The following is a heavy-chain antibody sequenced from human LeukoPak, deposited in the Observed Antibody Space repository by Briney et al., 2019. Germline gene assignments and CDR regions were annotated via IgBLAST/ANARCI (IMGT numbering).Heavy chain of an antibody. CDR3: AGNYDILTGYYSRASDI. V-gene: IGHV3-48*03. D-gene: IGHD3-9*01. Sequence: PGGSLRLSCAASGFTFSSYEMNWVRQALGKGLEWVSYISSSGSTIYYADSVKGRFTISRDNAKNSLYLQMNSLRAEDTAVYYCAGNYDILTGYYSRASDIWGQGTMVTVSS. J-gene: IGHJ3*02. CDR1: GFTFSSYE. CDR2: ISSSGSTI.